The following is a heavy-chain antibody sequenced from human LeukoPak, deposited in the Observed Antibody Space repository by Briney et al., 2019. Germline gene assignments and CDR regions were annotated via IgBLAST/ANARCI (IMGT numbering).Heavy chain of an antibody. J-gene: IGHJ6*03. D-gene: IGHD5-24*01. Sequence: SETLSLTCTVSGGSISSYYWSWIRQPAGTGLEWIGRIYTSGSTNYNPSLKSRVTMSVDTSKNQFSLKLSSVTAADTAVYYCAREMATPHYYYYMDVWGKGTTVTISS. CDR3: AREMATPHYYYYMDV. CDR2: IYTSGST. V-gene: IGHV4-4*07. CDR1: GGSISSYY.